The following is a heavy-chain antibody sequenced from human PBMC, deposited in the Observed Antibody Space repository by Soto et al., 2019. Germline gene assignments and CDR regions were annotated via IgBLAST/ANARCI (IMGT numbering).Heavy chain of an antibody. V-gene: IGHV4-59*12. J-gene: IGHJ5*02. CDR3: ASKGWRFGVVPRGGLAP. CDR2: VYYSGST. CDR1: GGSISSYY. Sequence: PSETLSLTCAVSGGSISSYYWNWIRQPPGKGLEWIGYVYYSGSTNYNPSLKSRVTISVDTSKNQFSLRLTSVTAADTAVYYCASKGWRFGVVPRGGLAPWGQGSLVTVSS. D-gene: IGHD3-3*01.